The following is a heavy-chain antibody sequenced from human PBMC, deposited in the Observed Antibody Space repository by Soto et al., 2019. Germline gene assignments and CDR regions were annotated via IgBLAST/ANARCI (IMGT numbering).Heavy chain of an antibody. J-gene: IGHJ4*02. V-gene: IGHV3-30*18. CDR1: GFTFSSYG. CDR2: ISYDGSNK. CDR3: AKDAKSWILATTLNKRYYFAN. Sequence: PGGSLRLSCEVSGFTFSSYGMHWVRQAPGKGLEWVAVISYDGSNKFYAESVKGRFTISRDNSKKTLWLEMNSLRPEDSAVYYRAKDAKSWILATTLNKRYYFANWGQGIQVP. D-gene: IGHD5-12*01.